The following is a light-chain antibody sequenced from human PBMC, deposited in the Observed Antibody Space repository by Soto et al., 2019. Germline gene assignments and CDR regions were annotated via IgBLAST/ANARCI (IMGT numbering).Light chain of an antibody. CDR1: QSVSSN. V-gene: IGKV3D-15*01. Sequence: EIVMTQSPATLSVSPGGRATLSCRASQSVSSNLAWYRQRPGQAPRLLIYGASTRATGIPARFSGSGSGTEFTLTISSLQSEDSAVYYCQQYHNWPPLTFGGETKVEIK. CDR3: QQYHNWPPLT. CDR2: GAS. J-gene: IGKJ4*01.